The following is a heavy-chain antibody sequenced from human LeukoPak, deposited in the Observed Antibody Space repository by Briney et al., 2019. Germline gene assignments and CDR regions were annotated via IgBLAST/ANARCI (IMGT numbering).Heavy chain of an antibody. J-gene: IGHJ4*02. CDR3: ASNVITGTTQDQYFDS. D-gene: IGHD3-22*01. Sequence: SVQVSCKGSGGTFSSYAICWVRQAPGHALEWVGGVIPIFGTANYAQKFQGRVTITTDESTSPDFMELSSITSEHSGVYYCASNVITGTTQDQYFDSWGQGTLVTVSS. CDR2: VIPIFGTA. CDR1: GGTFSSYA. V-gene: IGHV1-69*05.